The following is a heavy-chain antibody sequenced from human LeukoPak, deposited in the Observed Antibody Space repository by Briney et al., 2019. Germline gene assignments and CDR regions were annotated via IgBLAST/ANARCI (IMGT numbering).Heavy chain of an antibody. Sequence: GGSLRLSCEASGFTFSSYIMTWVRQAPGKGLEWVSTIKRNAEATFYADSVKDRFTISRGDSKNTLYLQMNSLRADDTALYFCARDHESDGYLTSDYWGQGTLVTVSS. J-gene: IGHJ4*02. D-gene: IGHD3-22*01. CDR3: ARDHESDGYLTSDY. CDR2: IKRNAEAT. CDR1: GFTFSSYI. V-gene: IGHV3-23*01.